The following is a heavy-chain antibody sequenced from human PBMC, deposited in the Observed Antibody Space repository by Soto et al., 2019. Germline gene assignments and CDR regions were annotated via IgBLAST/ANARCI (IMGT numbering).Heavy chain of an antibody. Sequence: EVQLLQSGGGLVQPGGSLRLSCAASGFTFSSYAMNRVRQAPGKGLEWVSTISGSGTNTYHADSVEGRFTISRDNSRNTLYLQMNSLRAEDTAIYYCAKKVLRETTEDYWGHVAEAVDSWGRGTLVTVFS. CDR2: ISGSGTNT. J-gene: IGHJ4*02. CDR1: GFTFSSYA. CDR3: AKKVLRETTEDYWGHVAEAVDS. V-gene: IGHV3-23*01. D-gene: IGHD6-19*01.